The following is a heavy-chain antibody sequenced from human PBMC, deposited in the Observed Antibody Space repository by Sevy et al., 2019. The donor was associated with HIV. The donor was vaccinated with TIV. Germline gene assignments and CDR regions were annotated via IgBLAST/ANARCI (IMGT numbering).Heavy chain of an antibody. CDR1: GFTFSSYA. CDR2: ISYDGTNK. D-gene: IGHD4-17*01. V-gene: IGHV3-30-3*01. Sequence: GGSLRLSCAASGFTFSSYAMHWVRQAPGKGLEWVAVISYDGTNKYYADSVKGRFTISRDNSKKILYVQMNSPRGEDTAVYYCARDQHDYAGNVRTGWFDPWGQGTLVTVSS. J-gene: IGHJ5*02. CDR3: ARDQHDYAGNVRTGWFDP.